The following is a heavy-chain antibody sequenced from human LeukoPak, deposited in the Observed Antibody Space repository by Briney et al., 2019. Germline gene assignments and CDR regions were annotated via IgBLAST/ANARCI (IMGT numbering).Heavy chain of an antibody. CDR3: ARDGGSGSSGFDY. J-gene: IGHJ4*02. D-gene: IGHD1-26*01. Sequence: SETLSLTCAVSGYSISSGYYWGWIRQPPGKGLEWIGSIYHSGSTYYNPSHKSRVTISVDTSKNQFSLKLSSVTAADTAVYYCARDGGSGSSGFDYWGQGTLVTVSS. CDR2: IYHSGST. CDR1: GYSISSGYY. V-gene: IGHV4-38-2*02.